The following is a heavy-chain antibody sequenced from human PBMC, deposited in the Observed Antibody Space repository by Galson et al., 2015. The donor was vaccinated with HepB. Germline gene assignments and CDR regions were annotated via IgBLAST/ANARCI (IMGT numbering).Heavy chain of an antibody. V-gene: IGHV3-21*01. J-gene: IGHJ6*02. Sequence: SLRLSCAASGFTFSSYSMNWVRQAPGKGLEWVSSISSSSSYIYYADSVKGRFTISRDNAKNSLYLQMNSLRAEDTAVYYCARGESIAVAGTYDYYYGMDVWGQGTTVTVSS. CDR1: GFTFSSYS. CDR3: ARGESIAVAGTYDYYYGMDV. CDR2: ISSSSSYI. D-gene: IGHD6-19*01.